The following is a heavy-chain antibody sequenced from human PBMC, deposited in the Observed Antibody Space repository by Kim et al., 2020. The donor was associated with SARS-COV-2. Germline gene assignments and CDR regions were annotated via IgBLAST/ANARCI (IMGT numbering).Heavy chain of an antibody. V-gene: IGHV3-33*01. CDR3: ARDSRALWLVSKGLVPYFDY. CDR2: IWYDGSNK. Sequence: GGSLRLSCAASGFTFSSYGMHWVRQAPGKGLEWVAVIWYDGSNKYYADSVKGRFTISRDNSKNTLYLQMNSLRAEDTAVYYCARDSRALWLVSKGLVPYFDYWGQGTLVTVSS. J-gene: IGHJ4*02. D-gene: IGHD5-18*01. CDR1: GFTFSSYG.